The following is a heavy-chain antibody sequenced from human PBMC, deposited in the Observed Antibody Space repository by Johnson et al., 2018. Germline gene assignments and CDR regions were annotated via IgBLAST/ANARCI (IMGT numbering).Heavy chain of an antibody. V-gene: IGHV4-59*11. J-gene: IGHJ3*01. CDR1: GVSLSLHQ. CDR3: ARESFSMRTGNDGFDL. D-gene: IGHD2/OR15-2a*01. Sequence: VQLQESGPGLVKPSETLSLICTVSGVSLSLHQWDWIRQAPGKGLEWIGVIYEDGSTNYNPSLKSRVTISVDRSKNQFSLKLTSATAADTAVYYCARESFSMRTGNDGFDLWGQGTKVNFSS. CDR2: IYEDGST.